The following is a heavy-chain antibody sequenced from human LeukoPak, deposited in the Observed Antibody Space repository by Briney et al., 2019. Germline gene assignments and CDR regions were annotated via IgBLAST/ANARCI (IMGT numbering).Heavy chain of an antibody. CDR2: TYYRSKWHN. CDR3: ARSVGYCSGGSCYSRNWFDP. Sequence: SQTLSLTCAISGDIVSSNSAAWNWIRQSPSRGLEWLGRTYYRSKWHNDYAVSVKSRITINPDTSKNQFSLQLNSVTPEDTAVYYCARSVGYCSGGSCYSRNWFDPWGQGTLVTVSS. J-gene: IGHJ5*02. CDR1: GDIVSSNSAA. V-gene: IGHV6-1*01. D-gene: IGHD2-15*01.